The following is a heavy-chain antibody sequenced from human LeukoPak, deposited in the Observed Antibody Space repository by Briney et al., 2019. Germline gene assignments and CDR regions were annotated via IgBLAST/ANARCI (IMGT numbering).Heavy chain of an antibody. D-gene: IGHD2-21*01. CDR1: GGTFSSYA. V-gene: IGHV1-69*04. CDR2: IIPILGIA. CDR3: ARASTNSGYYYYMDV. Sequence: SVKVSCKASGGTFSSYAISWVRQAPGQGLEWMGRIIPILGIANYAQKFQGRVTITADKSTSTAYMELSSLRSDDTAVYYCARASTNSGYYYYMDVWGNGTTVTVSS. J-gene: IGHJ6*03.